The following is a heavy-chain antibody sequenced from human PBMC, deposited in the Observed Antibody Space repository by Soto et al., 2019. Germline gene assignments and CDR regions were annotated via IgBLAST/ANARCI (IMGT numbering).Heavy chain of an antibody. CDR3: ASNRIAVAGIDY. CDR1: GYSISSGYY. D-gene: IGHD6-19*01. J-gene: IGHJ4*02. CDR2: IYRSGST. Sequence: SETLSLTCAVSGYSISSGYYWGWIRQPPGKGLEWIGSIYRSGSTYYNPSLKSRVTISVDTSKNQFSLKLSSVTAADTAVYYCASNRIAVAGIDYWGQGTLVTVSS. V-gene: IGHV4-38-2*01.